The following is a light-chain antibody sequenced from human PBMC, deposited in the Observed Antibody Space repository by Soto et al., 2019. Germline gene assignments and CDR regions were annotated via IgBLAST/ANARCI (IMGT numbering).Light chain of an antibody. CDR3: SSFTSRHTYV. J-gene: IGLJ1*01. Sequence: QSALTQPASVSGSPGQSTTISCTGTSSDIGGYNYVSWYQQLPGEAPKLIIYDVSDQPSGVSTRFSGSKSGNTASLTISGLQAEDEGDYYCSSFTSRHTYVFGTGTKVTVL. CDR1: SSDIGGYNY. V-gene: IGLV2-14*01. CDR2: DVS.